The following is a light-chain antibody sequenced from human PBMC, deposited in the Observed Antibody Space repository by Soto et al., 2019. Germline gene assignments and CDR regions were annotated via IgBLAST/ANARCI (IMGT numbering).Light chain of an antibody. J-gene: IGLJ2*01. V-gene: IGLV2-14*01. CDR1: SSDVGGYNY. CDR2: GVS. CDR3: GSYTTSNTLV. Sequence: QSVLTQPASVSGSPGQSITISCTGTSSDVGGYNYVSWYQQHPDKAPKLMIYGVSDRPSGVSNRFSGSKSANTASLTISGLQAEDEADYYCGSYTTSNTLVFGGGTKVTVL.